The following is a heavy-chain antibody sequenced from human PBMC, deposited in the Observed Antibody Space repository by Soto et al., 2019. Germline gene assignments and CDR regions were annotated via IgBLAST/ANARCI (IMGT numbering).Heavy chain of an antibody. J-gene: IGHJ6*02. CDR3: AREVGSSWYYYGMDV. Sequence: QVQLVQSGAEVKKPGASVKVSCKASGYTFTSYGISWVRQATGQGFGWMGWISAYNGNTNYAQKLQGRVTMTTDTSTSTAYMELRSPRSDDTAVYYCAREVGSSWYYYGMDVWGQGTTVTVSS. CDR2: ISAYNGNT. CDR1: GYTFTSYG. D-gene: IGHD6-13*01. V-gene: IGHV1-18*01.